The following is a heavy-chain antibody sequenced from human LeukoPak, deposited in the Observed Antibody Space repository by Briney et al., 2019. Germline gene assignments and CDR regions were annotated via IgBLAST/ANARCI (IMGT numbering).Heavy chain of an antibody. CDR2: IIPIFGTA. CDR1: GGTFSSYA. D-gene: IGHD2-21*02. J-gene: IGHJ4*02. CDR3: ASEYCGGDCHYDY. V-gene: IGHV1-69*13. Sequence: ASVKVSCKASGGTFSSYAISWVRQAPGQGLEWVGGIIPIFGTANYAQKFQGRVTITADGSTSTAYMELSSLRSEDTAVYYCASEYCGGDCHYDYWGQGTLVTVSS.